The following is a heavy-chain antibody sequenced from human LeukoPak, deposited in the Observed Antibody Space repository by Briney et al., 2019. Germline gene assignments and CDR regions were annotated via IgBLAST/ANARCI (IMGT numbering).Heavy chain of an antibody. V-gene: IGHV3-30-3*01. Sequence: GGSLRLSCAAPGFTFSSYAMHWVRQAPGKGLEWVAIISNDGSNKYYADSVKGRFTISRDNSKNTLYLQMNSLRAEDTAVYYCASPTMIVGAVGKEYFHHRGQGTLVTVSS. D-gene: IGHD3-22*01. CDR3: ASPTMIVGAVGKEYFHH. CDR2: ISNDGSNK. J-gene: IGHJ1*01. CDR1: GFTFSSYA.